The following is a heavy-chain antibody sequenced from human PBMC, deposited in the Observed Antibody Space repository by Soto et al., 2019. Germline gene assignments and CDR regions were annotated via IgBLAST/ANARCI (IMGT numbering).Heavy chain of an antibody. CDR1: GFTLSDHY. D-gene: IGHD3-10*01. Sequence: GGSLRLSCAASGFTLSDHYMDWVRQAPGKGLEWLGRSRDKSNRYTTEYATSVRGRFIISRDDSKTLLYLQVNRLKIEDAAVYYCARGAHASGLDRYYYGMDVWGQGTTVTVSS. CDR2: SRDKSNRYTT. CDR3: ARGAHASGLDRYYYGMDV. V-gene: IGHV3-72*01. J-gene: IGHJ6*02.